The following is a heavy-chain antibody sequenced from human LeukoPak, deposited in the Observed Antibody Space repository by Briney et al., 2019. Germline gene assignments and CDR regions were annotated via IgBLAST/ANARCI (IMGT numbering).Heavy chain of an antibody. CDR2: ISWNSGSI. Sequence: PGGSLRHSCAASGFTFDDYAMHWVRQAPGKGLEWVSGISWNSGSIVYADSAKGRFTISRDNAKNSLYLQMNSLRAEDTALYYCAKASLGYCSGGRCFLLYWGQGTLVTVSS. D-gene: IGHD2-15*01. CDR1: GFTFDDYA. J-gene: IGHJ4*02. V-gene: IGHV3-9*01. CDR3: AKASLGYCSGGRCFLLY.